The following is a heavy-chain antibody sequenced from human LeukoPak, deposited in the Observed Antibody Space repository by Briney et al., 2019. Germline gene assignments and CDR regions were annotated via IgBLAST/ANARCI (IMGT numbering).Heavy chain of an antibody. V-gene: IGHV4-61*01. J-gene: IGHJ3*02. CDR3: ARRYCSGGSCYNRNAFDI. CDR2: IYYSGST. Sequence: SETLSLTCTVSGGSVSSGSYYWSWIRQPPGKGLEWIWYIYYSGSTYYNPSLKSRVTISVDTSKNQFSLKLSSVTAADTAVYYCARRYCSGGSCYNRNAFDIWGQGTMVTVSS. D-gene: IGHD2-15*01. CDR1: GGSVSSGSYY.